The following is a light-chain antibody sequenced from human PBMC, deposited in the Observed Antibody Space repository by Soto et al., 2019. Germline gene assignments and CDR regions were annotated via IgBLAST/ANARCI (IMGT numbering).Light chain of an antibody. CDR3: SSYTSSSTLAV. CDR1: SSDVGGYNY. Sequence: QSVLTQPASVSGSPGQSITISCTGTSSDVGGYNYVSWYQQHPGKAPKLMIYEVSNRSSGVSNCFSGSKSGNTASLTISGLQAEDEADYYCSSYTSSSTLAVFGGGTQLTVL. CDR2: EVS. V-gene: IGLV2-14*01. J-gene: IGLJ7*01.